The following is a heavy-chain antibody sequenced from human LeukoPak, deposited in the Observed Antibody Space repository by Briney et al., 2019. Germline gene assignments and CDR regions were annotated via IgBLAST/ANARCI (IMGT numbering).Heavy chain of an antibody. CDR2: MPNDRRNN. V-gene: IGHV3-30*03. D-gene: IGHD3-22*01. Sequence: GGSLRLSCAASGFTFSSYGMHWVRQAPGKGLEWVAVMPNDRRNNYYAESVKGRFTISRDNSKNTLYLQMNSLRTEDTAVYYCATSRDFYDTSGYYPYYFDCWGQGTLVTVSS. J-gene: IGHJ4*02. CDR1: GFTFSSYG. CDR3: ATSRDFYDTSGYYPYYFDC.